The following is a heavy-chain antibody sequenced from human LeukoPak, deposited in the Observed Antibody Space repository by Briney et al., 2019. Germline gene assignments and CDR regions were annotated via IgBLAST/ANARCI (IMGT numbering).Heavy chain of an antibody. V-gene: IGHV3-23*01. J-gene: IGHJ6*03. Sequence: GGSVRLSCAVSGFTFSSHAMSWVRQAPGKGLEWVSCISASGGATWYGDSVQGRFTISRDNSKNTVFLQMNDLRADDTAIYYCAKDGHATYHYFLMDVLGKGTMVTVSS. D-gene: IGHD2-15*01. CDR1: GFTFSSHA. CDR3: AKDGHATYHYFLMDV. CDR2: ISASGGAT.